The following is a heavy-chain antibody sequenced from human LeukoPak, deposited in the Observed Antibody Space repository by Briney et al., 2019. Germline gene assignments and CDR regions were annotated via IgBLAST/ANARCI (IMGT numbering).Heavy chain of an antibody. CDR1: GGSISSYY. Sequence: SETLSLTCTVSGGSISSYYWSWIRQPPGKGLEWIGYIYYSGSTNYNPSLKSRVTISVDTSKNQFSLKLSSVTAADTAVYYCARLVSKWDYARDAFDIWGQGTMVTVSS. D-gene: IGHD4-17*01. V-gene: IGHV4-59*08. CDR3: ARLVSKWDYARDAFDI. J-gene: IGHJ3*02. CDR2: IYYSGST.